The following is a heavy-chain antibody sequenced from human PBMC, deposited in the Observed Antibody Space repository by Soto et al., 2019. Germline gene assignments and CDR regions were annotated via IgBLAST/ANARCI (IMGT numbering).Heavy chain of an antibody. CDR3: AREDSSSAGIYYYYYYGMDV. J-gene: IGHJ6*02. CDR1: GGSISSYY. CDR2: IYTSGST. D-gene: IGHD6-6*01. Sequence: SETLSLTCTVSGGSISSYYWSWIRQPAGKGLEWIGRIYTSGSTNYNPSLKSRVTMSVDTSKNQFSLKLSSVTAADTAVYYCAREDSSSAGIYYYYYYGMDVWGQGTTVTVSS. V-gene: IGHV4-4*07.